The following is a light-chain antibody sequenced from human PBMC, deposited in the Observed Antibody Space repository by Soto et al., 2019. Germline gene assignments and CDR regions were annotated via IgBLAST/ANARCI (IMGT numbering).Light chain of an antibody. Sequence: QSVLTQPASVSGSPGQSITISCTGTSSDVGDYNYDSWYQQHPGKAPKLMIYEVSNRPSGVSNRFSGSKSGNTASLTISGLQAEDEADYYCSSYTSSNTWVFGGGTKLTVL. CDR2: EVS. CDR1: SSDVGDYNY. V-gene: IGLV2-14*01. CDR3: SSYTSSNTWV. J-gene: IGLJ3*02.